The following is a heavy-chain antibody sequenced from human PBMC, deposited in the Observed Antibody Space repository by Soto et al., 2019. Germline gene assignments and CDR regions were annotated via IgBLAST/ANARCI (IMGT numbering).Heavy chain of an antibody. CDR1: GFTFGSHA. CDR2: ISGSGGSA. J-gene: IGHJ4*02. D-gene: IGHD3-3*01. Sequence: EVQLLESGGGLVQPGGSLRLSCAASGFTFGSHAMIWVRQAPGKGLEWVSAISGSGGSAYYADSVKGRFTISRDNSINTLYLQMNSLRAEDKALYYCAKEPYSDFWSAYYYFDYWGQGNLVTVSS. V-gene: IGHV3-23*01. CDR3: AKEPYSDFWSAYYYFDY.